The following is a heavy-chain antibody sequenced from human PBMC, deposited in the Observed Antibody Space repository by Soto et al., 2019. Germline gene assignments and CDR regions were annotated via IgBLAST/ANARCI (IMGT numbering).Heavy chain of an antibody. D-gene: IGHD2-15*01. J-gene: IGHJ4*02. CDR1: GGSISSYY. CDR3: AGTRGYCSGGSCPTVVDY. Sequence: QVQLQESGPGLVKPSETLSLTCTVSGGSISSYYWGWIRQPPGKGLGWIGYIYYSGSTNYNPSLKSRVTISVDTSKNQFSLKLSSVTAADTAVYYCAGTRGYCSGGSCPTVVDYWGQGTLVTVSS. V-gene: IGHV4-59*01. CDR2: IYYSGST.